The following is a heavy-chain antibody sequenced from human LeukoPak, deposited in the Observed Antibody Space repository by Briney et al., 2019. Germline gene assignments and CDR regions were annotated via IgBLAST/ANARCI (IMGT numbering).Heavy chain of an antibody. CDR3: ARSRSFLEWFGEPLAYYFDY. CDR1: GGSISSYY. J-gene: IGHJ4*02. V-gene: IGHV4-59*01. D-gene: IGHD3-10*01. CDR2: IYYSGST. Sequence: TSETLSLTCTASGGSISSYYWSWIRQPPGKGLEWIGYIYYSGSTNYNPSLKSRVTISVDTSKNQFSLKLSSVTAADTAVYYCARSRSFLEWFGEPLAYYFDYWGQGTLVTVSS.